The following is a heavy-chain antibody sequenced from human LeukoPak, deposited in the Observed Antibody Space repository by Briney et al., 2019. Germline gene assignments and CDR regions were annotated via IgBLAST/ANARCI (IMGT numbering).Heavy chain of an antibody. J-gene: IGHJ4*02. V-gene: IGHV3-64*02. Sequence: GGSLRLSCAASGFTFSSYAMSWVRQAPGKGLEYVSVINTDGRITYYADSVKGRFTISRDNSKNTVYLQMGSLRGEDMAVYYCTRDGGSFCDFDYWGQGALVTVSS. CDR2: INTDGRIT. CDR3: TRDGGSFCDFDY. D-gene: IGHD1-26*01. CDR1: GFTFSSYA.